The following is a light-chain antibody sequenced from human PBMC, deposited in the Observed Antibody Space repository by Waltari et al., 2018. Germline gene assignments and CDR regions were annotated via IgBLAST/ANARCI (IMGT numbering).Light chain of an antibody. J-gene: IGLJ2*01. CDR3: QAWDTKV. CDR1: KLGDSY. Sequence: SYELTQPPSVSVSPGQTASINCSGDKLGDSYVSWYQQKPGQSPVLVIYQHSKRPSRIPERFSGSNSGNTATLTISGTQAMDEADYYCQAWDTKVFGGGTKLTVL. CDR2: QHS. V-gene: IGLV3-1*01.